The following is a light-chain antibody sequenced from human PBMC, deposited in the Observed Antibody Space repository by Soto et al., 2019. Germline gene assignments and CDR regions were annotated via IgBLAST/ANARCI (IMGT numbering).Light chain of an antibody. Sequence: QSVLTQPPSVSGTPGQKVTISCSGSRANIGSNTVNWYQHLPGTVPKLLIYSNNQRPSVVPDQFYRCRSSTSASLAISGLQSEDEAGYYCAVCDDSQSPLFVFGTGTKLTVL. CDR3: AVCDDSQSPLFV. CDR2: SNN. V-gene: IGLV1-44*01. J-gene: IGLJ1*01. CDR1: RANIGSNT.